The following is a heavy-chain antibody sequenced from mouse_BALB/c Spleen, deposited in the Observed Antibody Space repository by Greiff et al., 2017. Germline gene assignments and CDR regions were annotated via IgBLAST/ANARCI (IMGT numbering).Heavy chain of an antibody. CDR2: ISSGGST. V-gene: IGHV5-6-5*01. J-gene: IGHJ3*01. Sequence: VQLKESGGGLVKPGGSLKLSCAASGFTFSSYAMSWVRQTPEKRLEWVASISSGGSTYYPDSVKGGFTISRDNARNILYLQVSSLRSEDAAMYYCARGRGGHVECAYGGQGTRVSVSA. CDR3: ARGRGGHVECAY. CDR1: GFTFSSYA.